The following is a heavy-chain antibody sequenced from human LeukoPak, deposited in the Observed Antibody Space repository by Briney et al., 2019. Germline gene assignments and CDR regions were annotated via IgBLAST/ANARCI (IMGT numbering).Heavy chain of an antibody. V-gene: IGHV1-8*03. CDR2: MNPDSGDT. Sequence: GASVKVSCKASGYSFITSDINWVRQATGQGLEWMGWMNPDSGDTGYAQKFQGRLTITRHTSINTAYMELSGLRSDDSAVYYCTRGWDYWGQGTLVTVSS. CDR3: TRGWDY. J-gene: IGHJ4*02. CDR1: GYSFITSD.